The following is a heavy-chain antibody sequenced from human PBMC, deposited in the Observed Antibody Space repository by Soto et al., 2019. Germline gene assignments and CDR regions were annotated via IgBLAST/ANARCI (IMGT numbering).Heavy chain of an antibody. Sequence: PGGSLRLSCAASGFTFSNYAMNWVRQAPGKGPDWVSGLTGRGGGIFYADSVKGRFTISRDNSKNTLYLQMNSLRAEDTAVYFCARGKQGTPSSSDYWGQGTLVTVSS. CDR3: ARGKQGTPSSSDY. J-gene: IGHJ4*02. V-gene: IGHV3-23*01. CDR2: LTGRGGGI. D-gene: IGHD6-6*01. CDR1: GFTFSNYA.